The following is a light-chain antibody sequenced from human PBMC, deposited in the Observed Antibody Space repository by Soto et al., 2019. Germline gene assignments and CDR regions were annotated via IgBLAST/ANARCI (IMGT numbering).Light chain of an antibody. V-gene: IGLV1-47*01. CDR2: RND. CDR1: SSNIGSNY. J-gene: IGLJ3*02. Sequence: QLVPTQPPSASGTPGQRVTISCSGSSSNIGSNYVYWYRQLPGTAPNVLIYRNDERPSGVPDRFSGSKSGSSASLAISGLRSEDEADYYCSAWDDSLSGPVFGRGTKLTVL. CDR3: SAWDDSLSGPV.